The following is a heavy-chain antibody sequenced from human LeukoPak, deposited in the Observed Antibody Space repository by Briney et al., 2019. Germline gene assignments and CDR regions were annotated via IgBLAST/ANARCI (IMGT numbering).Heavy chain of an antibody. V-gene: IGHV3-21*01. CDR2: ISSSSTYI. J-gene: IGHJ6*03. CDR1: GFTFSNYG. CDR3: AKSSGWNYYYYYMDV. D-gene: IGHD6-19*01. Sequence: PGGSLRLSCAASGFTFSNYGMNWVRQAPGKGLDWVSSISSSSTYIYYADSVKGRFTISRDNAKNSLYLQMNSLRAEDTAVYYCAKSSGWNYYYYYMDVWGKGTTVIASS.